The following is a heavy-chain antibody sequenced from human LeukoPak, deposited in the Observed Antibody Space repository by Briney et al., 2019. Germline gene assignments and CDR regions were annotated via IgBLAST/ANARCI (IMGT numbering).Heavy chain of an antibody. V-gene: IGHV4-59*01. D-gene: IGHD3-9*01. CDR1: GGSISSYY. CDR2: IYYSGST. J-gene: IGHJ5*02. Sequence: SETLSLTCTVSGGSISSYYWSWIRQPPGKGLEWIGYIYYSGSTNYNPSLKSRVTISVDTSKNQFSLKLSSVTAADTAVYYCARYPGLFTGLDHWGQGTLVTVSS. CDR3: ARYPGLFTGLDH.